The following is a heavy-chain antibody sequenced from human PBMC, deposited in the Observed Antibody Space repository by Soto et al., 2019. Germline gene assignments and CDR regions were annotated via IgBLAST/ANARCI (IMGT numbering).Heavy chain of an antibody. J-gene: IGHJ4*02. CDR2: IKFDGTGI. V-gene: IGHV3-7*01. CDR3: ARDSGYGSVDSVIHYFDY. Sequence: EAHLVESGGKLVQPGGSLRLSCGASGFTFSVYWMSWVRQAPGEGLEWVARIKFDGTGIQYADFVKGRFTTTRDNAENSLYLQMNSRSAEYAAVYYCARDSGYGSVDSVIHYFDYWGQGTVVTVTS. D-gene: IGHD3-10*01. CDR1: GFTFSVYW.